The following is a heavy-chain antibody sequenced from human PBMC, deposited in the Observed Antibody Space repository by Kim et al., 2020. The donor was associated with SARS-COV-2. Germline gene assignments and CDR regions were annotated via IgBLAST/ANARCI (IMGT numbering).Heavy chain of an antibody. CDR1: GFTFSSYW. J-gene: IGHJ5*02. CDR3: ASTIAAAGTGWFDP. V-gene: IGHV3-7*03. CDR2: IKQDGSEK. D-gene: IGHD6-13*01. Sequence: GGSLRLSCAASGFTFSSYWMSWVRQAPGKGLEWVANIKQDGSEKYYVDSVKGRFTISRDNAKNSLYLQMNSLRAEDTAVYYCASTIAAAGTGWFDPWGQGTLVTVSS.